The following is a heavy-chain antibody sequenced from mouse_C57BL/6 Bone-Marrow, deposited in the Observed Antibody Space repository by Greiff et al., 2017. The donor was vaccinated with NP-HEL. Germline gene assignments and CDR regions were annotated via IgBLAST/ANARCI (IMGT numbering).Heavy chain of an antibody. CDR1: GFSLTSYA. CDR3: ARRGGYDLTDAMDY. V-gene: IGHV2-9-1*01. J-gene: IGHJ4*01. Sequence: VQVVESGPGLVAPSQSLSITCTVSGFSLTSYAISWVRQPPGKGLEWLGVIWTGGGTNYNSALKSRLSISKDNSKSQVFLKMNSLQTDDTARYYCARRGGYDLTDAMDYWGQGTSVTVSS. CDR2: IWTGGGT. D-gene: IGHD2-2*01.